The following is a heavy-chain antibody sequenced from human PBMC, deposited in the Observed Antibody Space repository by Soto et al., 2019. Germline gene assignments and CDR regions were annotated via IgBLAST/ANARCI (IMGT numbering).Heavy chain of an antibody. CDR3: ARLVVVVAATPHYYYMDV. D-gene: IGHD2-15*01. V-gene: IGHV5-51*01. CDR2: IYPGDSDT. CDR1: GYSFTSYW. Sequence: LGETLKISCKGSGYSFTSYWIGWVRQMPGKGLEWMGIIYPGDSDTRYSPSFQGQVTISADKSISTSYLQWSSLKASDTAMYYCARLVVVVAATPHYYYMDVGGKGTTVTVSS. J-gene: IGHJ6*03.